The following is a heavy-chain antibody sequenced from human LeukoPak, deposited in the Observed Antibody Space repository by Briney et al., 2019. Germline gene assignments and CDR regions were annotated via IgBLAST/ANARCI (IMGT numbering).Heavy chain of an antibody. V-gene: IGHV1-8*01. CDR3: ARGGEYYYDSSGYYYPRYFQH. CDR2: MNPNSGNT. D-gene: IGHD3-22*01. CDR1: GYTFTSYD. Sequence: ASVKVSCKASGYTFTSYDINWVRQATGQGLEWMGWMNPNSGNTGHAQEFQGRVTMTRNTSISTAYMELSSLRSEDTAVYYRARGGEYYYDSSGYYYPRYFQHWGQGTLVTVSS. J-gene: IGHJ1*01.